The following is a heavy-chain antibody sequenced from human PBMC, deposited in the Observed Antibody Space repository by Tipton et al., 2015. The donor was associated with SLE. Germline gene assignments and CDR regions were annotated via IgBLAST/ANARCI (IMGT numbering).Heavy chain of an antibody. Sequence: TLSLTCTVSGGSISSSYYYWGWIRQPPGKGLEWIGSIYYSGSTYYNPSLHSRVTVSVDTSKNPFSLKLSSVTAADTAVYYCANTALSSWSSFDYWGQGTLVTVSS. CDR2: IYYSGST. D-gene: IGHD6-13*01. J-gene: IGHJ4*02. CDR3: ANTALSSWSSFDY. CDR1: GGSISSSYYY. V-gene: IGHV4-39*02.